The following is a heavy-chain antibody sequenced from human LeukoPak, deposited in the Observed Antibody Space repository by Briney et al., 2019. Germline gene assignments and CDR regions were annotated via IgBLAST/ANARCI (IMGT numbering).Heavy chain of an antibody. CDR3: AKDASPYY. CDR2: ISGSGGNT. Sequence: PGGSLRLSCAASGFTFSSFAMTWVRQAPGKGLEWVSGISGSGGNTYYADSVKGRCTISRDNSKNTLYLQMNSLIAEDAAVYYCAKDASPYYWGQGTLVTVSS. J-gene: IGHJ4*02. V-gene: IGHV3-23*01. CDR1: GFTFSSFA.